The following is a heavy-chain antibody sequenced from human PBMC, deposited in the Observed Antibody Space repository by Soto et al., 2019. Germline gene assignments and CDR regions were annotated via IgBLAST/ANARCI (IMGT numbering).Heavy chain of an antibody. Sequence: PSETLSLTCAVDGGSCSGYYWSWIRQPPGKGLEWIGEINHSGSTNYNPSLKSRVTISVDTSKNQFSLKLSSVTAADTAVYYCARGPGSTSEKYFDYWGQGTLVTVSS. D-gene: IGHD2-2*01. CDR3: ARGPGSTSEKYFDY. J-gene: IGHJ4*02. CDR2: INHSGST. V-gene: IGHV4-34*01. CDR1: GGSCSGYY.